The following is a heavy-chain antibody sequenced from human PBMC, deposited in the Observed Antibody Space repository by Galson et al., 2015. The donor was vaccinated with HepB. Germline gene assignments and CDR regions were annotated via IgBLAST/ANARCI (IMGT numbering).Heavy chain of an antibody. D-gene: IGHD3-9*01. CDR2: MSPNSGNT. CDR3: ARAVGGLLRYFDWPTSDAPDI. Sequence: SVKVSCKASGYTFTSYDINWVRQATGQGLEWMGWMSPNSGNTRYVQKFQGRVTMTRNTSISTAYMELSSLRSEDTAVYYCARAVGGLLRYFDWPTSDAPDIWGQGTMVTVSS. J-gene: IGHJ3*02. V-gene: IGHV1-8*01. CDR1: GYTFTSYD.